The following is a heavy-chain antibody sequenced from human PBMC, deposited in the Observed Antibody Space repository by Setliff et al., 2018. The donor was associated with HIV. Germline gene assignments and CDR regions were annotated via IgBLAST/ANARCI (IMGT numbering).Heavy chain of an antibody. V-gene: IGHV4-4*09. CDR1: GGSISSYY. CDR3: ARSPRIGVAGEFEY. J-gene: IGHJ4*02. Sequence: PSETLSLTCTVSGGSISSYYWSWIRQPPGKGLEWIGYIYNSGSVNYNPSLNSRVTISVDTSKNQFSLKVNSVTAADTAVYYCARSPRIGVAGEFEYWGQGTLVTGSS. CDR2: IYNSGSV. D-gene: IGHD6-19*01.